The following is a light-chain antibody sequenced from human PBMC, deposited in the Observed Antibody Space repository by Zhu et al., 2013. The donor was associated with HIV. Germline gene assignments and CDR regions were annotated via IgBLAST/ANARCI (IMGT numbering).Light chain of an antibody. CDR1: QGIGDD. CDR3: LQDYSYPRI. CDR2: GAS. J-gene: IGKJ2*02. Sequence: AIQVTQSPSSLSASVGSRVTITCRASQGIGDDLGWYQHKPGKAPKLLIYGASTLQSGSHRGSPAVGLAQISLSPSTACSLTILQRYYCLQDYSYPRIFGLGDQSLEIK. V-gene: IGKV1-6*01.